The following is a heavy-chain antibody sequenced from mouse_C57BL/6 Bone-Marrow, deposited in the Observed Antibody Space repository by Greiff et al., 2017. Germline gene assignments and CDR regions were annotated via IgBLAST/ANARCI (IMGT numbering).Heavy chain of an antibody. Sequence: QVQLQQSGPELVKPGASVTISCKASGYAFSSSWMNWVKQRPGKGLEWIGRIYPGDGDTNYNGKFKGKATLTADKSSSTAYMQLSSLTSEDSAVYFCATYYYGSSYGYWGQGTTLTVSS. CDR2: IYPGDGDT. J-gene: IGHJ2*01. D-gene: IGHD1-1*01. CDR1: GYAFSSSW. V-gene: IGHV1-82*01. CDR3: ATYYYGSSYGY.